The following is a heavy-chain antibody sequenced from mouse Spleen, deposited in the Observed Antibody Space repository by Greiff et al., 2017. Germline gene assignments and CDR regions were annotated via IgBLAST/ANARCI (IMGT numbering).Heavy chain of an antibody. CDR2: INPSSGYP. CDR3: ARDYYGSGDY. CDR1: GYTFTSYT. J-gene: IGHJ2*01. D-gene: IGHD1-1*01. Sequence: QVQLQQSGAELARPGASVKMSCKASGYTFTSYTMHWVKPRPGQGLEWIGYINPSSGYPKYNQKFKDKATLTADKSSSTAYMQLSSLTSEDSAVYYCARDYYGSGDYWGHGTTLTVSS. V-gene: IGHV1-4*01.